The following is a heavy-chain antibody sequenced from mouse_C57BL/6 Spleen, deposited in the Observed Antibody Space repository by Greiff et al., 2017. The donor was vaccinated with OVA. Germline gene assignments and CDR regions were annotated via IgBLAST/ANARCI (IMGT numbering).Heavy chain of an antibody. Sequence: EVQLQQSGAELVRPGASVKLSCTASGFTIKDYYMHWVKQRPEQGLEWIGRIDPEDGDTEYAPKFPGKATMTADKSSNTAYLQPSSLTSEDTAVYYCTATTVVATRAMDYWGKGTSVTVSS. CDR3: TATTVVATRAMDY. J-gene: IGHJ4*01. CDR2: IDPEDGDT. CDR1: GFTIKDYY. D-gene: IGHD1-1*01. V-gene: IGHV14-1*01.